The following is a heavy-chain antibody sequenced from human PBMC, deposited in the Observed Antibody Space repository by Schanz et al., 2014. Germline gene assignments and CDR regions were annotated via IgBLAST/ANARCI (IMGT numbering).Heavy chain of an antibody. Sequence: QGQLVQSGAEVKKPGASVKVSCKASGYTFTSYGITWVRQAPGQGLEWMGWISAYNGHTTYAQKFQGRVTMTTDTSTSTAYMELRNVRYDDTARYYCARGMPYCSSTSCSGLDAYDVWGQGTLVTVSS. J-gene: IGHJ3*01. CDR2: ISAYNGHT. CDR3: ARGMPYCSSTSCSGLDAYDV. CDR1: GYTFTSYG. V-gene: IGHV1-18*01. D-gene: IGHD2-2*01.